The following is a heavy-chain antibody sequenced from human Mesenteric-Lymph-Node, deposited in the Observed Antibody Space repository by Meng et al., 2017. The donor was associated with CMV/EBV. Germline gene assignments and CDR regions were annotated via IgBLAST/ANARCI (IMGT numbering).Heavy chain of an antibody. CDR1: GFTLTFSSYW. J-gene: IGHJ4*02. CDR2: INSDGSNT. CDR3: ARENESPDY. Sequence: GESLKISCAASGFTLTFSSYWMHWVRQTPEKGLVWVSRINSDGSNTNYADSVKGRFTISRDNAKNTLYLQMNSLRVEDTAVYYCARENESPDYWGQGTLVTVSS. V-gene: IGHV3-74*01.